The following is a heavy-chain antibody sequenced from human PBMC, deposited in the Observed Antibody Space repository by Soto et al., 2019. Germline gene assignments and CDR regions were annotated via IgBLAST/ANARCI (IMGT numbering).Heavy chain of an antibody. CDR3: ARLRMWEKAFDI. Sequence: QLQLQESGPGLVKPSETLSLTCTVSGGSISSSSYYWGWIRQPPGKGLEWIGSIYYSGSTYYNPSLKSRVTISVDTSKNQFSLKLSSVTAADTAVYYCARLRMWEKAFDIWGQGTMVTVSS. J-gene: IGHJ3*02. D-gene: IGHD1-26*01. CDR2: IYYSGST. V-gene: IGHV4-39*01. CDR1: GGSISSSSYY.